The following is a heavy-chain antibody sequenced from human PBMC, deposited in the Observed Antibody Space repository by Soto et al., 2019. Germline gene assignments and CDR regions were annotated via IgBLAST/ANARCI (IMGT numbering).Heavy chain of an antibody. Sequence: HGESLKISCKGSGYSFTSYWISWVRQMPGKGLEWMGRIDPSDSYTNYSPSFQGHVTISADKSISTAYLQWSSLKASDTAMYYCARHPFDYYDSSGYSDYWGQGTLVTVSS. CDR1: GYSFTSYW. CDR2: IDPSDSYT. CDR3: ARHPFDYYDSSGYSDY. D-gene: IGHD3-22*01. V-gene: IGHV5-10-1*01. J-gene: IGHJ4*02.